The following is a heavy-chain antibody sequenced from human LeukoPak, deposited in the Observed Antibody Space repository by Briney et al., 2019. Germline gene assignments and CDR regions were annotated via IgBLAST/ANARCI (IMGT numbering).Heavy chain of an antibody. CDR3: ARAPGAMVARFDY. J-gene: IGHJ4*02. CDR2: ISSSSSYI. D-gene: IGHD5-18*01. CDR1: GFTFSSYS. Sequence: GGSLRLSCPASGFTFSSYSMNWVRQAPGKGLEWVSSISSSSSYIYYADSVKGRFTISRDNAKNSLYLQMNSLRAEDTAVYYCARAPGAMVARFDYWGQGTLVTVSS. V-gene: IGHV3-21*01.